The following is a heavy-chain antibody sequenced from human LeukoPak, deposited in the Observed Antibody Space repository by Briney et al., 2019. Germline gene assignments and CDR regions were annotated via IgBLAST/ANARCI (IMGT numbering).Heavy chain of an antibody. CDR2: INSDGSST. V-gene: IGHV3-74*01. Sequence: GGSLRLSCAASGFTFSSYWMHWVRQAPGKGLVWVSRINSDGSSTTYADSVKGRFTISRDNAKNTLFLQMNSLRAEDTAVYYCAKDRATAPRASDIWGQGTMVTVSS. D-gene: IGHD5-12*01. CDR1: GFTFSSYW. J-gene: IGHJ3*02. CDR3: AKDRATAPRASDI.